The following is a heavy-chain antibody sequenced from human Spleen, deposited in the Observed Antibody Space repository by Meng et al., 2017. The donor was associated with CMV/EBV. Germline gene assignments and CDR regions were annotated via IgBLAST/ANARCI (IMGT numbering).Heavy chain of an antibody. J-gene: IGHJ4*02. CDR3: AKDVED. D-gene: IGHD1-1*01. CDR2: INPNGGGT. Sequence: ASVKVSCKASGYTFTSYGISWVRQAPGQGLELLGRINPNGGGTNYSQKFQGRVTLTGDASIMTFYMELRNLKSDDTAIYYCAKDVEDWGQGTLVTVSS. V-gene: IGHV1-2*06. CDR1: GYTFTSYG.